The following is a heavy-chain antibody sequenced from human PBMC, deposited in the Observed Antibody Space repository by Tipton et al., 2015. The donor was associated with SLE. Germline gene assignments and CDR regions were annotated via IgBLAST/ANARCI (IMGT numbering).Heavy chain of an antibody. J-gene: IGHJ3*01. CDR3: AKDFTEVTGG. V-gene: IGHV3-30-3*01. Sequence: SLRLSCAASGFIFSSYAMHWVRQAPGKGLEWVAIISYDGSNKYYADSVKGRFTISRDNSKNTLYPQMNSLRAEDTAVYYCAKDFTEVTGGWGQGTMVTVSS. CDR2: ISYDGSNK. CDR1: GFIFSSYA. D-gene: IGHD2-21*02.